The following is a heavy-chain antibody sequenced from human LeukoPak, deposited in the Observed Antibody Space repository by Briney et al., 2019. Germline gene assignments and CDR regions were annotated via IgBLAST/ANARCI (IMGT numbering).Heavy chain of an antibody. Sequence: SETLSLTCAVSGGSISSSNWWSWIRQPPGKGLEWIGEIYHSGSTNYNPSLKSRVTISVDKSKTQFSLKLSSVTAADTAVYYCARGYDFWSGYYRQNWFDPWGQGTLVTVSS. CDR3: ARGYDFWSGYYRQNWFDP. J-gene: IGHJ5*02. D-gene: IGHD3-3*01. V-gene: IGHV4-4*02. CDR2: IYHSGST. CDR1: GGSISSSNW.